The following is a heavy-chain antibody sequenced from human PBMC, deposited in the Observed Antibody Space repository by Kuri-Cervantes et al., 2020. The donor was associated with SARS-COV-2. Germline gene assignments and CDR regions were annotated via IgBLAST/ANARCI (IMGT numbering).Heavy chain of an antibody. Sequence: SETLSLTCTVSGGSISSGGYYWSWIRQHPGKGLEWIGYIYYSGSTYYNPSLKSRVTISVDTSKNQFSLKLSSVTAADTAVYYCARDSHSSSWPRGPYYYYYMDVWGKGTTVTGSS. V-gene: IGHV4-31*03. CDR2: IYYSGST. D-gene: IGHD6-13*01. CDR1: GGSISSGGYY. J-gene: IGHJ6*03. CDR3: ARDSHSSSWPRGPYYYYYMDV.